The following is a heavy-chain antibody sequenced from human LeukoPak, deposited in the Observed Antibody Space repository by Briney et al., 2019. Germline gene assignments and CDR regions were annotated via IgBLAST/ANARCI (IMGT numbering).Heavy chain of an antibody. Sequence: PSETLSLTCTVSGGSISSYYWSWIRQPPGKGLEWIGYIYYSGSTNYNPSLKSRVTISVDTSKNQFSLKLSSVTAADTAVYYCARDRGDSWNTFDYWGQGTLVTVSS. CDR3: ARDRGDSWNTFDY. V-gene: IGHV4-59*01. CDR2: IYYSGST. J-gene: IGHJ4*02. CDR1: GGSISSYY. D-gene: IGHD1/OR15-1a*01.